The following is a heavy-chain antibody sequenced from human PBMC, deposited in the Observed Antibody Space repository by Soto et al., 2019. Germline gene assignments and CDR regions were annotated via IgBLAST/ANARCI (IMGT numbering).Heavy chain of an antibody. CDR3: ARGPRRITMVRGARQAFDI. CDR1: GGSFSVYY. CDR2: INHSGST. D-gene: IGHD3-10*01. V-gene: IGHV4-34*01. Sequence: PSDTLSLTCAVYGGSFSVYYWSWIRQPPGKGLEWIGEINHSGSTNYNPSLKSRVTISVDTSKNQFSLKLSSVTAADTAVYYCARGPRRITMVRGARQAFDIWGQGTMVTVSS. J-gene: IGHJ3*02.